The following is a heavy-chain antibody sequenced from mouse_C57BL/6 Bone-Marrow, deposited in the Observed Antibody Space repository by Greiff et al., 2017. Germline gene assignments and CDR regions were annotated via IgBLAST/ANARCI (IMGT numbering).Heavy chain of an antibody. Sequence: VQLQQSGPGLVAPSQSLSITCTVSGFSLTSYAISWVRQPPGKGLEWLGVIWTGGGTNYNSALKSRLSISKDNSKSQVFLKMNSLQTADTARYYCDRYYGSPSYAMDYWGQGTSVTVSS. CDR3: DRYYGSPSYAMDY. J-gene: IGHJ4*01. D-gene: IGHD1-1*01. CDR1: GFSLTSYA. CDR2: IWTGGGT. V-gene: IGHV2-9-1*01.